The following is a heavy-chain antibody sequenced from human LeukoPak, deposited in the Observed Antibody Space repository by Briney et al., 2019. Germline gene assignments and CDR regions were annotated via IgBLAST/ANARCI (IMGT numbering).Heavy chain of an antibody. CDR1: GFTFGDYG. CDR3: TRWTSVTIFDY. CDR2: FTGRAHGETT. Sequence: PGGSLRLSCSASGFTFGDYGMSWVCQAAGKGLERVGSFTGRAHGETTEYAASVGGRFTISIDASKSIAYLQINRLTTEDTAAYYCTRWTSVTIFDYWGQGTLVAVSS. J-gene: IGHJ4*02. D-gene: IGHD4-17*01. V-gene: IGHV3-49*04.